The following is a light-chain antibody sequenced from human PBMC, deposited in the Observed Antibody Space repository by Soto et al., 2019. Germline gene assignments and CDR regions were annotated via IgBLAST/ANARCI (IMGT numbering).Light chain of an antibody. V-gene: IGKV1-39*01. Sequence: IQISQYKTSLSASVGDRVTITCRASQSIHHYLNWYQQKPGKAPQLLIYAASSLQSGVPSRFSGSGSGTDFTLTISCLQPEDFTTYYCQLCDSNPRTFGHGTKVDIK. CDR2: AAS. CDR3: QLCDSNPRT. CDR1: QSIHHY. J-gene: IGKJ2*01.